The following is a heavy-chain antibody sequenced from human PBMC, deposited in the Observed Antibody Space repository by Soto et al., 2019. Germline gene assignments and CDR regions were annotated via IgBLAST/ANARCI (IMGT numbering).Heavy chain of an antibody. CDR2: ISSSSKNI. V-gene: IGHV3-21*01. CDR1: GFTFSGYS. D-gene: IGHD1-26*01. CDR3: ARDPSDLWEPDQYFQY. J-gene: IGHJ1*01. Sequence: EVQLVESGGGLVKPGGSLRLSCAASGFTFSGYSMNWVRLAPGKGLEWVSSISSSSKNIYYADSVKGRFTISRDNAKDLLYRQMNSLRAEDTAVYYCARDPSDLWEPDQYFQYWGQGTLVTVSS.